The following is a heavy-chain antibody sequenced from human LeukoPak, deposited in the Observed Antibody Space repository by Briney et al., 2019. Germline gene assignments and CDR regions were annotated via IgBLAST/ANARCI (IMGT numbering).Heavy chain of an antibody. J-gene: IGHJ4*02. CDR2: ISSSSSYT. V-gene: IGHV3-11*05. D-gene: IGHD4-17*01. CDR1: GFTFSDYY. CDR3: ARALYGDSFDY. Sequence: SGGSLRLSCAASGFTFSDYYMSWIRQAPGKGLEWVSYISSSSSYTNYADSVKGRFTISRDNAKNSLYLQMDSLRAEDTAVYYCARALYGDSFDYWGQGTLVTVSS.